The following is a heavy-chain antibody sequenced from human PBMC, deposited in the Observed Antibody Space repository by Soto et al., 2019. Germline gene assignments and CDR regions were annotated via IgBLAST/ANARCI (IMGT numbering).Heavy chain of an antibody. V-gene: IGHV4-30-4*01. J-gene: IGHJ6*02. CDR2: IYYSGST. D-gene: IGHD3-10*01. CDR1: GGSISSGDYY. Sequence: PSETLSLTCTVSGGSISSGDYYWSWIRKPPGKGLEWIGYIYYSGSTYYNPSLKSRVTISVDTSKDQFSLKLSSVTAADTAVYYCARDHPITMVRGVIIGMDVWGQGTTVTVSS. CDR3: ARDHPITMVRGVIIGMDV.